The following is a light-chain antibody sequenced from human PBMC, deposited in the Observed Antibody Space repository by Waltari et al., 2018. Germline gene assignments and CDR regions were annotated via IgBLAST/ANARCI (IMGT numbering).Light chain of an antibody. CDR1: QSVSSSY. CDR2: GTS. V-gene: IGKV3-20*01. CDR3: QQFDTSPA. J-gene: IGKJ3*01. Sequence: EIVLTQSPGTLSLSPGERATLSCRASQSVSSSYLAWYQQKPGQSPRPLIYGTSTRATGIPDRFSGSGSGTDFTLTISRLEPEDFAVYYCQQFDTSPAFGPGTTVDIK.